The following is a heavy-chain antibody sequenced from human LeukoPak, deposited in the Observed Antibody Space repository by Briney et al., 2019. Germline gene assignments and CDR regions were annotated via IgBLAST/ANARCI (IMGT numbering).Heavy chain of an antibody. D-gene: IGHD3-16*01. CDR3: GEGVGFHVGSGNWFDL. V-gene: IGHV4-34*08. J-gene: IGHJ5*02. Sequence: SETLSLTCAVSGGTFRGYFWSWIRQPPGKGLAWIGEIDHSGSTNYNPSLESRVTVSVDTSKNLVSLNLKAWTPGETACYYLGEGVGFHVGSGNWFDLWGQGTLVTVSS. CDR1: GGTFRGYF. CDR2: IDHSGST.